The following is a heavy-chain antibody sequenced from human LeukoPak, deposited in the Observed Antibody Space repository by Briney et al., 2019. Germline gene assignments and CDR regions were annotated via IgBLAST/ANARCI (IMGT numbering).Heavy chain of an antibody. J-gene: IGHJ4*02. D-gene: IGHD6-13*01. Sequence: PGGSLRLSCAASGLTFSSYWMSWVRQAPGKGLEWVANIKQDGSEKYYVDSVKGRFTISRDSAKNSLYLQMNSLRAEDTAVYYCARDLGGFIAAAGYFDYWGRGTLVTVSS. CDR1: GLTFSSYW. V-gene: IGHV3-7*01. CDR3: ARDLGGFIAAAGYFDY. CDR2: IKQDGSEK.